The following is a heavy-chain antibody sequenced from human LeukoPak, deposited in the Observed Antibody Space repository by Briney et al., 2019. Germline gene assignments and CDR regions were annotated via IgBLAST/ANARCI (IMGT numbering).Heavy chain of an antibody. CDR2: ISAYSGNT. J-gene: IGHJ3*02. Sequence: ASVKVSCKASGYTFTSYGISWVRQAPGQGLEWMGWISAYSGNTNYAQKLQGRVTMTTDTSTSTAYMELRSLRSDDTAVYYCARDVWIAAAGMISVHISAFDIWGQGTMVTVSS. V-gene: IGHV1-18*01. D-gene: IGHD6-13*01. CDR3: ARDVWIAAAGMISVHISAFDI. CDR1: GYTFTSYG.